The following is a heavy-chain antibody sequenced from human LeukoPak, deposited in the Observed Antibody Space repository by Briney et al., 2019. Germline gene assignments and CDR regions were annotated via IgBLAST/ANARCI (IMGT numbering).Heavy chain of an antibody. CDR2: INTNTGNP. Sequence: ASVKVSCKASGYTFTSYDINWVRQAPGQGLEWMGWINTNTGNPTYAQGFTGRFVFSLDTSVSTAYLQISSLKAEDTAVYYCASSYCSGGSCYSYKVFFDYWGQGTLVTVSS. CDR3: ASSYCSGGSCYSYKVFFDY. V-gene: IGHV7-4-1*02. CDR1: GYTFTSYD. J-gene: IGHJ4*02. D-gene: IGHD2-15*01.